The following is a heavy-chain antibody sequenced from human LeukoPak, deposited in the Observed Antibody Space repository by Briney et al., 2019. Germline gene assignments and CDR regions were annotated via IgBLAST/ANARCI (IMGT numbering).Heavy chain of an antibody. CDR3: VKDSNWRCTTLSSPFSSFAY. D-gene: IGHD2-8*02. Sequence: GGSLRLSCAAAGFTFDDYAMHWVRQAPGEGLGWDSGISWDSGSRGYAASVKGRFTISRDNAKNSLYLQMNSLRAEDMALYYCVKDSNWRCTTLSSPFSSFAYWGQGTLVTASS. CDR1: GFTFDDYA. CDR2: ISWDSGSR. J-gene: IGHJ4*02. V-gene: IGHV3-9*03.